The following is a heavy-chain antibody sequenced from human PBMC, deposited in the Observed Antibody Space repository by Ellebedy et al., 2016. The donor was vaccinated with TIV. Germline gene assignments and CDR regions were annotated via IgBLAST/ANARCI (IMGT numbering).Heavy chain of an antibody. J-gene: IGHJ4*02. V-gene: IGHV3-48*03. CDR2: ISPSVSTI. D-gene: IGHD2/OR15-2a*01. Sequence: GESLKISCAASGFTFSSYEMNSVRQAPGKGLEWVSYISPSVSTIHYADSVKGRFSISRDNAKNSLYLQMNSLRAEDTAVYYCAREGIGVFDYWGQGTLVTVSS. CDR1: GFTFSSYE. CDR3: AREGIGVFDY.